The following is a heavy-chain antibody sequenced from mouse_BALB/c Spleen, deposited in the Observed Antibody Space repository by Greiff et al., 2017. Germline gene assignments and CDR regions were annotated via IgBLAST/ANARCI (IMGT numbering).Heavy chain of an antibody. J-gene: IGHJ3*01. Sequence: EVKLQESGPGLVKPSQSLSLTCSVTGYSITSCYYWNWIRQFPGNQLEWMGYISYDGSNKYNPSLKNRISITRDTSKNQFFLKLNSVTTEDTATYYCATFYGNYWFAYWGQGTLVTVSA. CDR3: ATFYGNYWFAY. CDR1: GYSITSCYY. V-gene: IGHV3-6*02. CDR2: ISYDGSN. D-gene: IGHD2-10*01.